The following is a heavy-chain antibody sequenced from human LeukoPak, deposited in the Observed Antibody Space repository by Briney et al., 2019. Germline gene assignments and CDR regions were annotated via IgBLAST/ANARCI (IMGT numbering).Heavy chain of an antibody. V-gene: IGHV3-23*01. D-gene: IGHD2/OR15-2a*01. CDR1: GGSISSGGYY. J-gene: IGHJ5*02. CDR2: ISDSGGTT. Sequence: LSLTCTVSGGSISSGGYYWSWVRHAPGEGLEWVAAISDSGGTTYYADSVKGRFTISRDNSKNTLYLQMNSLRGEDTALYYCAKLTRGYCDSSACPNWFDPWGRGTLVTVSS. CDR3: AKLTRGYCDSSACPNWFDP.